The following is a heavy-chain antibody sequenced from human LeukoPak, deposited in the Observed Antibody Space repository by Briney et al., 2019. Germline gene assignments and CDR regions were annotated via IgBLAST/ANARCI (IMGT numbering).Heavy chain of an antibody. CDR1: GFTFSSYW. CDR2: IKQDGSEK. D-gene: IGHD2-8*01. CDR3: AAHVNDAGNFGY. V-gene: IGHV3-7*01. Sequence: GGSLRLSCAASGFTFSSYWMTWVRQAPEKGLEWVANIKQDGSEKYYVDSVKGRFTISRDNAKISLFLQVNNLRAEDTAVYYCAAHVNDAGNFGYWGQGTLVAVSS. J-gene: IGHJ4*02.